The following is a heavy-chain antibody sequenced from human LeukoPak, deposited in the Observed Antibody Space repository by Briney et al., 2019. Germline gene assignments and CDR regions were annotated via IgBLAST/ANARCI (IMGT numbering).Heavy chain of an antibody. J-gene: IGHJ4*02. Sequence: GGSLRLSCAASGFTFSDYAMHWLRQAPGEGLDWVALISYDGSDRYYADSVKGRFTISRDNSKNTLYLQMNSLRPEDTAVYYCAKVRVVFNWNYAYYFDYWGQGTLVTVSS. CDR1: GFTFSDYA. D-gene: IGHD1-7*01. CDR2: ISYDGSDR. V-gene: IGHV3-30*18. CDR3: AKVRVVFNWNYAYYFDY.